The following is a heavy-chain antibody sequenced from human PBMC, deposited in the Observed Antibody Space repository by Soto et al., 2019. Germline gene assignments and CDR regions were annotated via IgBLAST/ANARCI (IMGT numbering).Heavy chain of an antibody. D-gene: IGHD3-10*01. V-gene: IGHV1-18*04. Sequence: ASVKVSCKASGYTFTGYYMHWVRQAPGQGLEWMGWISAYNGNTNYAQKLQGRVTMTTDTSTSTAYMELRSLRSDDTAVYYCARLVRGVIGYYFDYWGQGTLVTVSS. CDR2: ISAYNGNT. CDR1: GYTFTGYY. J-gene: IGHJ4*02. CDR3: ARLVRGVIGYYFDY.